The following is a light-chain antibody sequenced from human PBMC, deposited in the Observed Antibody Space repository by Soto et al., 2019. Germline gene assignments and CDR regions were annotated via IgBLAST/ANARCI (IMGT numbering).Light chain of an antibody. CDR3: QQSYITPPT. Sequence: DIQMTQSPSSLYESVGDRVTITCLASQSISSYLNWYQQQPGKAPKLLIYAASYLKSGVPSRFSGSGSGTDFTLTISSLQPEDFATYYCQQSYITPPTFGQGTKVDI. V-gene: IGKV1-39*01. J-gene: IGKJ1*01. CDR2: AAS. CDR1: QSISSY.